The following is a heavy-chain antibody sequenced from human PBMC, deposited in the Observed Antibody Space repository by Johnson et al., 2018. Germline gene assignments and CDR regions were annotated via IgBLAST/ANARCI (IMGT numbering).Heavy chain of an antibody. CDR1: GFTFSSYA. CDR2: ISGSGGST. CDR3: ANRFMQQLGFYYYYYMDV. V-gene: IGHV3-23*04. D-gene: IGHD6-13*01. Sequence: VQLVQSGGGLVQPGGSLRLSCAASGFTFSSYAMRWDRQAPGKGLEWVSAISGSGGSTYYADSVKGRFIISRDNSKNTRYLQMNSLRAEDTAGYYCANRFMQQLGFYYYYYMDVWGKGTTVTVSS. J-gene: IGHJ6*03.